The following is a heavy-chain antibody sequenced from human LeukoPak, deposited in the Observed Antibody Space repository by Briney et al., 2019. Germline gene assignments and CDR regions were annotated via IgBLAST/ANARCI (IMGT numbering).Heavy chain of an antibody. D-gene: IGHD2-21*01. CDR3: AREIADGMLYYYYMDV. CDR1: GFTFDDYG. CDR2: INWNGGST. Sequence: GGSLRLSCAASGFTFDDYGMSWVRQAPGKGLEWVSGINWNGGSTGYADSVKGRFTISRDNAKNSLYLQMNSLRAEDTALYYCAREIADGMLYYYYMDVWGKGTTVTVSS. V-gene: IGHV3-20*04. J-gene: IGHJ6*03.